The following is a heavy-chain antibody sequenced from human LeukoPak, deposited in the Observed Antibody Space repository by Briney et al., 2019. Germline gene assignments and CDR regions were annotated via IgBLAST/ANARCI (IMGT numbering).Heavy chain of an antibody. CDR3: ARGKEREPFDF. CDR1: GYTFISYG. CDR2: IFTYNGDT. J-gene: IGHJ4*02. V-gene: IGHV1-18*01. Sequence: GASVQVSCKASGYTFISYGISWVRQAPGQGLEWVGWIFTYNGDTKYEKKFQGRVTMTTDSSTNTVYLELRSLRSDDTAVYYCARGKEREPFDFWGQGTLVTVSS. D-gene: IGHD1-1*01.